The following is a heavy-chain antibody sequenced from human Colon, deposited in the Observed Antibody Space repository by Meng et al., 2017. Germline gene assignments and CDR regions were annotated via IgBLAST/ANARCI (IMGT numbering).Heavy chain of an antibody. V-gene: IGHV4-59*08. Sequence: QVQLQESGPGLVKPSETLSLTCTVSGGAITGYYWSWIRQPPGKGLEWIGHIYYSGRTDYSPSLKSRVTISVDTSKNQFSLRLSPVTAADTAVYYCGRHLYGSGSQPIDYWGQGTLVTVSS. CDR3: GRHLYGSGSQPIDY. J-gene: IGHJ4*02. CDR2: IYYSGRT. CDR1: GGAITGYY. D-gene: IGHD3-10*01.